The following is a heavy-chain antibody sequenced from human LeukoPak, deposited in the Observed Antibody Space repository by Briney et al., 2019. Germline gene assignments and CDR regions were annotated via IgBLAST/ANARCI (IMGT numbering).Heavy chain of an antibody. Sequence: PVGSLRLSCAASGFTFDDYAMHWVRQAPGKGLEWVSGISWNSGSIGYADSVKGRFTISRDNAKNSLYLQMNSLRAEDTALYYCAKDTIVGATGYYYGMDVWGQGTTVTVSS. CDR3: AKDTIVGATGYYYGMDV. CDR1: GFTFDDYA. J-gene: IGHJ6*02. V-gene: IGHV3-9*01. CDR2: ISWNSGSI. D-gene: IGHD1-26*01.